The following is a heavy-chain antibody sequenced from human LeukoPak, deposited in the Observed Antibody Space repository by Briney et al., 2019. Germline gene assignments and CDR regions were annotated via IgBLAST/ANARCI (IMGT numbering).Heavy chain of an antibody. J-gene: IGHJ4*02. CDR2: IIENGGET. Sequence: GGSLRLSCAASGFTFSNHYMDWVRQAPGKGLEWVSGIIENGGETYYADSVRGRFTISRDNAKNSLYLQMNSLRAEDTAIYYCARDKIEGPSNFDNWGQGTLVFVSS. D-gene: IGHD2/OR15-2a*01. V-gene: IGHV3-21*04. CDR3: ARDKIEGPSNFDN. CDR1: GFTFSNHY.